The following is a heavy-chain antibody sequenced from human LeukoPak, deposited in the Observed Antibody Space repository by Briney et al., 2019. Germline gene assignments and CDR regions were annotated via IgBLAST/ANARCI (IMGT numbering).Heavy chain of an antibody. CDR2: FSGGDGSP. D-gene: IGHD5-12*01. J-gene: IGHJ4*02. V-gene: IGHV3-23*01. CDR1: GFTFSSYA. Sequence: GGSLRLSCVASGFTFSSYAMTWFRQAPGKGLEWVSSFSGGDGSPYHADSVKGRFTISRDNSKSTLYLQMNSLRAEDTAIYYCAKSGWLRSSGLWGDYWGQGALVTVSS. CDR3: AKSGWLRSSGLWGDY.